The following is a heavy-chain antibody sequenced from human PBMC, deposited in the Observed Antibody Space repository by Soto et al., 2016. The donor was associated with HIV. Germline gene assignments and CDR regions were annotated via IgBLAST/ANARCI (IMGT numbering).Heavy chain of an antibody. V-gene: IGHV4-34*01. Sequence: QVQLQQWGAGLLKPSQTLSLTCGVYGESFSGYQWTWVRQPPGKGLEWIGEIDHIGTTDYNPSLKSRITLSVDPSRNQFSLNLTSVTAADTAVYYCARARKFPTPFDYWGLGTVVAVSS. J-gene: IGHJ4*02. CDR3: ARARKFPTPFDY. CDR2: IDHIGTT. CDR1: GESFSGYQ.